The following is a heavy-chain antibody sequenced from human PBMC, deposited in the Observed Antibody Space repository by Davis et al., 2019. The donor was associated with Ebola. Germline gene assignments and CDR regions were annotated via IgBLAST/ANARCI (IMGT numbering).Heavy chain of an antibody. J-gene: IGHJ4*02. CDR1: GFTFSGSA. V-gene: IGHV3-73*01. Sequence: GESLKISCAASGFTFSGSAMHWVRQASGKGLEWVGHIRSKANTYATAYAASVKGRYTISRDDSKNTAYLQMNSLKTEDTAVYYCSLSSAGPDYWGQGTLVTVSS. CDR2: IRSKANTYAT. CDR3: SLSSAGPDY. D-gene: IGHD3-10*02.